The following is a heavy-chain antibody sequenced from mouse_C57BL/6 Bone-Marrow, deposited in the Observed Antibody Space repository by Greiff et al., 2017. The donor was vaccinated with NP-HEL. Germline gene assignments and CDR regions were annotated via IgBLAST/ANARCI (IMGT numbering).Heavy chain of an antibody. CDR3: ARASTVFGY. Sequence: VQLQQPGPELVRPGTSVKLSCKASGYTFTSYWMHWVKPRSGQGFEWIGVVDPFDCFTNHNQKFKGKANMTVDTTSSTADMQLSSLTSEDSAVYYCARASTVFGYWGQGATLTVAT. J-gene: IGHJ2*01. D-gene: IGHD2-10*02. CDR1: GYTFTSYW. CDR2: VDPFDCFT. V-gene: IGHV1-59*01.